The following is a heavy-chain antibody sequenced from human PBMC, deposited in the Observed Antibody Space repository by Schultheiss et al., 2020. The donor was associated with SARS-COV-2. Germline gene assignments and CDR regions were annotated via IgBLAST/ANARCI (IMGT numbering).Heavy chain of an antibody. J-gene: IGHJ4*02. CDR3: AILGGAVAIDY. CDR2: IYYSGST. V-gene: IGHV4-59*08. CDR1: GGSFSGYY. Sequence: SETLSLTCAVYGGSFSGYYWSWIRQPPGKGLEWIGYIYYSGSTNYNPSLKSRVTMSVDTSKNQFSLKLSSVTAADTAVYYCAILGGAVAIDYWGQGTLVTVSS. D-gene: IGHD6-19*01.